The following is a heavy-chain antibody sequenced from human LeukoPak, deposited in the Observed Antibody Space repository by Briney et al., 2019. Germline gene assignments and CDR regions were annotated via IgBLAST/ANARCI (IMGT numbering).Heavy chain of an antibody. CDR3: ARDHKAVAGGFDY. Sequence: PGGSLRLSCVGSGFIFSSYSMNWVRQAPGKGLEWVSHIGRGITYADSVKGRFTISRDNSKNTLYLQMNSLRAEDTAVYYCARDHKAVAGGFDYWGQGTLVTVSS. J-gene: IGHJ4*02. D-gene: IGHD6-19*01. V-gene: IGHV3-48*01. CDR2: IGRGIT. CDR1: GFIFSSYS.